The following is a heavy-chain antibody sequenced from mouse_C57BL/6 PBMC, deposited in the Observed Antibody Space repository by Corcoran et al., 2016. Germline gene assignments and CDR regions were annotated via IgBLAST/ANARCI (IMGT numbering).Heavy chain of an antibody. J-gene: IGHJ2*01. CDR1: GYTFTDYY. Sequence: ERQLQPYGPELVTAVAAKMISCKASGYTFTDYYRNWVTQSHGKSLEWIGDINPNNGGTSYNQKFKGKATLTVDKSSSTAYMELRSLTSEDSAVYYCARSRGYYNIDYWGQGTTLTVSS. V-gene: IGHV1-26*01. CDR3: ARSRGYYNIDY. CDR2: INPNNGGT. D-gene: IGHD2-12*01.